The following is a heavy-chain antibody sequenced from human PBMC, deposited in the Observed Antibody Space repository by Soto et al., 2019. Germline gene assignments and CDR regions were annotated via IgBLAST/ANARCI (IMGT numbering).Heavy chain of an antibody. J-gene: IGHJ3*02. Sequence: SSVKVSCKASGYTFTGYNMHWVRQAPGQGLEWMGWINPNSGGTNYAQKFQGWDTMTRDTSISTAYMELSRLRSDDTAVYYCARTMVRGVNHAFDIWGQGTMVTVSS. D-gene: IGHD3-10*01. CDR2: INPNSGGT. CDR1: GYTFTGYN. CDR3: ARTMVRGVNHAFDI. V-gene: IGHV1-2*04.